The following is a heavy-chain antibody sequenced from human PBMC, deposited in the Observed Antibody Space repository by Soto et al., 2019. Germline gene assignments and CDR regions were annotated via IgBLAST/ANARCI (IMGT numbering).Heavy chain of an antibody. V-gene: IGHV5-10-1*01. CDR3: ARQPQSXCSGGSCYLGAGDAFDI. D-gene: IGHD2-15*01. CDR2: IDPSDSYT. J-gene: IGHJ3*02. Sequence: GESLKISCKGSGYSFTIYWISWVRQMPGKGLEWMGRIDPSDSYTNYSPSFQGHVTISADKSISTAYLQWSSLKASDTAMYYCARQPQSXCSGGSCYLGAGDAFDIWGQGTMVTVSS. CDR1: GYSFTIYW.